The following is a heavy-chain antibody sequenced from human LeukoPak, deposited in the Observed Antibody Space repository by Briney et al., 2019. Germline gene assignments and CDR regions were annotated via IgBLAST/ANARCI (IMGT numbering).Heavy chain of an antibody. J-gene: IGHJ5*02. CDR3: AKARQQLVSSGWYYNWFDP. CDR1: GFTFSSYA. CDR2: ISGSGGST. V-gene: IGHV3-23*01. Sequence: GGSLRLSCAASGFTFSSYAMSWVRQAPGKGLEWVSAISGSGGSTYYADSVKGRFTISRDNSKNTLYLQMNSLRAEDTAVYYCAKARQQLVSSGWYYNWFDPWGQGTLVTVSS. D-gene: IGHD6-19*01.